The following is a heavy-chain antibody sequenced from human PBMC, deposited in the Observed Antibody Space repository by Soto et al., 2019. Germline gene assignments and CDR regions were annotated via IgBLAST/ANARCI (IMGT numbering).Heavy chain of an antibody. Sequence: QVQLQESGPGLVKPSQTLSPTCTVSGGSISSGGYYWSWIRQPPGKGLEWIGYIYYSGITYYNPSLKSRVTISVDTTQTQFSLKLSSVAAADTAVPYCARVRGGGPFDDWGQGTLVTVSS. CDR3: ARVRGGGPFDD. V-gene: IGHV4-31*03. CDR1: GGSISSGGYY. CDR2: IYYSGIT. D-gene: IGHD1-26*01. J-gene: IGHJ4*02.